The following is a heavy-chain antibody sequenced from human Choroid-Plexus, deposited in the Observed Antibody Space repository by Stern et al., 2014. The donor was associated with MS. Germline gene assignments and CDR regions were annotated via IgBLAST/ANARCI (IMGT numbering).Heavy chain of an antibody. D-gene: IGHD3-3*01. CDR3: ARVYNTIYGIVTQRGSGMDX. CDR1: GFTFGNYW. CDR2: IKEDGPEK. Sequence: EMQLVEPGGGLVQPGGSLTISCTAAGFTFGNYWMTWVRQAPGKGLEGVANIKEDGPEKNYGDSVKGRFTISRDNARNSLDLQMNSLRVEDTALYYCARVYNTIYGIVTQRGSGMDXWGQGTTVIVSS. V-gene: IGHV3-7*01. J-gene: IGHJ6*02.